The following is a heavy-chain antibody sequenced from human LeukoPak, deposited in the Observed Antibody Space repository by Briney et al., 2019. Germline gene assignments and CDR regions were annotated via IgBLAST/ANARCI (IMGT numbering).Heavy chain of an antibody. CDR3: ARDTMVRGVQQRCDY. Sequence: ASVKVSCKASGGTFSSYAISWVRQAPGQGLEWMGGIIPIFVTANYAQKFQGRVTITADESTSTAYMELSSLRSEDTAVYYCARDTMVRGVQQRCDYWGQGTLVTVSS. D-gene: IGHD3-10*01. J-gene: IGHJ4*02. CDR2: IIPIFVTA. CDR1: GGTFSSYA. V-gene: IGHV1-69*13.